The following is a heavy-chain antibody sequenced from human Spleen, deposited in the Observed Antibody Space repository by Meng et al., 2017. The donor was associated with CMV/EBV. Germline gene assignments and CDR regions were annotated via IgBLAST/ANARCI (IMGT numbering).Heavy chain of an antibody. Sequence: SVKVSCKASGGTFSSYAISWVRQAPGQGLEWMGGIIPILGIANYAQKFQGRVTITTDESTSTAYMELSSLRSEDTAVYYCARANWNRFYQYQAMDVWGLGTTVTVSS. J-gene: IGHJ6*02. CDR1: GGTFSSYA. CDR2: IIPILGIA. V-gene: IGHV1-69*10. D-gene: IGHD1-1*01. CDR3: ARANWNRFYQYQAMDV.